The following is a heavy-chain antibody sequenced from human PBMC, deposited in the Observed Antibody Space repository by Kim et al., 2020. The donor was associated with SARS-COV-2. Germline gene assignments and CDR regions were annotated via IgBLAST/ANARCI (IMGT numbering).Heavy chain of an antibody. CDR1: GYTFTSYA. CDR2: INTNTGNP. CDR3: AGGRWLPTPTDAFDI. Sequence: ASVKVSCKASGYTFTSYAMNWVRQAPGQGLEWMGWINTNTGNPTYAQGFTGRFVFSLDTSVSTAYLQISSLKAEDTAVYYCAGGRWLPTPTDAFDIWGQGTMVTVSS. J-gene: IGHJ3*02. D-gene: IGHD5-12*01. V-gene: IGHV7-4-1*02.